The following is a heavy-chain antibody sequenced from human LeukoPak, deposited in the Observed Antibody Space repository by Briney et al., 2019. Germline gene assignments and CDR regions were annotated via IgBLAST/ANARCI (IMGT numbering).Heavy chain of an antibody. Sequence: PSETLSLTCTVSGGSMSTYYWTWIRQPPGKGLEWIGFIYYTGSTNYNPSLKSRVTISVDTSKNQFSLKLSSVTAADTAVYYCAKFVSGDPDYFDYWGQGIPVTVSS. CDR1: GGSMSTYY. J-gene: IGHJ4*02. CDR2: IYYTGST. V-gene: IGHV4-59*01. CDR3: AKFVSGDPDYFDY. D-gene: IGHD3-10*01.